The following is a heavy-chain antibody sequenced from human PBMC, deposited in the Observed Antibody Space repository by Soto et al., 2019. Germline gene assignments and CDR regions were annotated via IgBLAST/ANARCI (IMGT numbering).Heavy chain of an antibody. CDR2: ISSSSSYI. J-gene: IGHJ5*02. D-gene: IGHD6-6*01. CDR3: ARDSQIAARQTDFDP. V-gene: IGHV3-21*01. CDR1: GFTFSSYS. Sequence: GGSLRLSCASSGFTFSSYSMNWVRQAPGKGLEWVSSISSSSSYIYYADSVKGRFTISRDNAKNSLYLQMNSLRAEDTAVYYCARDSQIAARQTDFDPWGQGTLVTVSS.